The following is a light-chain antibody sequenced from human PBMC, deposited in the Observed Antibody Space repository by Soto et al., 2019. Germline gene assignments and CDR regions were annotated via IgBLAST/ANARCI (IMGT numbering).Light chain of an antibody. V-gene: IGKV3-20*01. J-gene: IGKJ2*01. Sequence: EIVLTQSPGTLSLSPGERATLTCRASQSVSSSYLAWYQQKPGQAPRLLMYDASSRATGIPDRFSGRGSGKDFTLTIGRLEPEDFAVDYCQHCGTSFPYTCGQGTKMDIK. CDR2: DAS. CDR1: QSVSSSY. CDR3: QHCGTSFPYT.